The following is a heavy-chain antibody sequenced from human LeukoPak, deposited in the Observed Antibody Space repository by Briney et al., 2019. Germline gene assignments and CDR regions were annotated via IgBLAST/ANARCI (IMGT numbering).Heavy chain of an antibody. CDR3: ARGRGVTTVTYSDY. Sequence: ASVKVSCKASGYTFTGYHMYWVRQAPGQGLEWMGWISPSSGGTNYAQVFQGRVTMTRDTSINTAYMELTSLTSDDTAVYYCARGRGVTTVTYSDYWGQGTLVTVSS. J-gene: IGHJ4*02. D-gene: IGHD4-17*01. V-gene: IGHV1-2*02. CDR2: ISPSSGGT. CDR1: GYTFTGYH.